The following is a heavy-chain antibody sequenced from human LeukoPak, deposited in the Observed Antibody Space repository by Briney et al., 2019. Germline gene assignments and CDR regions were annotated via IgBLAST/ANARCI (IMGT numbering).Heavy chain of an antibody. Sequence: SETLSLTCTVSGDSMTNYYWNWIRQPPGKGLEWIGYIHHSGTTNYNPSLKSRLTMSVDTSKNQFSLKLSSVTAADTAVYYCARARNYYANSGHYFDYWGQGTLVTVSS. CDR1: GDSMTNYY. J-gene: IGHJ4*02. D-gene: IGHD3-22*01. CDR3: ARARNYYANSGHYFDY. V-gene: IGHV4-59*08. CDR2: IHHSGTT.